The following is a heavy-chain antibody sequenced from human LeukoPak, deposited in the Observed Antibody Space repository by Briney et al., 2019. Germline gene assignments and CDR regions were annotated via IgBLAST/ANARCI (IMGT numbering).Heavy chain of an antibody. Sequence: GGSLRLSCAASGFTFSDYYMTWIRQAPGKGLERVSYISTSGSTIYYADSVKGRFTISRDNAKNSLYLQMNSLRAEDTAVYYCARVRDQYSSSSFVDYWGQGTLVTVSS. D-gene: IGHD6-6*01. V-gene: IGHV3-11*04. J-gene: IGHJ4*02. CDR3: ARVRDQYSSSSFVDY. CDR1: GFTFSDYY. CDR2: ISTSGSTI.